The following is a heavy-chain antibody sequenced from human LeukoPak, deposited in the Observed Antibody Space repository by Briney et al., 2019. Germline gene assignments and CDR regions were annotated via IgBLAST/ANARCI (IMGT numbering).Heavy chain of an antibody. CDR1: GGSISSDNHY. J-gene: IGHJ4*02. CDR3: ARLLYDGNGFYYFDC. Sequence: SETLSLTCTVSGGSISSDNHYWGWIRRPPGKGLDWIGSIHYTGNTYDNPSLKSRVTISVDTSRNQVSLKLTSVTAADTAVYYCARLLYDGNGFYYFDCWGQGTLVTVSS. V-gene: IGHV4-39*01. D-gene: IGHD3-22*01. CDR2: IHYTGNT.